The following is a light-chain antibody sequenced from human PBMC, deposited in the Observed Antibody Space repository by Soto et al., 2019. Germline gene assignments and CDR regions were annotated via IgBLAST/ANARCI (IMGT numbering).Light chain of an antibody. J-gene: IGKJ5*01. V-gene: IGKV1-5*03. CDR3: QQYNSYSIT. Sequence: DIQMTQSPSTLSASVWDRVTITCRASASISSWLAWYQQEPGKAPKLLIYKASSLESGVPSRFSGSGSGTEFTLTISSLQPDDFATYYCQQYNSYSITFGQGTRLEI. CDR1: ASISSW. CDR2: KAS.